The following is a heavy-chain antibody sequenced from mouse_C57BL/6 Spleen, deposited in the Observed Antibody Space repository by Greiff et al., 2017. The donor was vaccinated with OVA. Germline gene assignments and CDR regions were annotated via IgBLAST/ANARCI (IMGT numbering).Heavy chain of an antibody. Sequence: VQLQQPGAELVMPGALVKLSCKASGYTFTSYWMHWVKQRPGQGLEWIGEIDHSDSYTNYNQKFKGKSTLTVDKSSSTAYMQLSSLTSEDSAVYYCARLGYYGSRRDFDYWGQGTTLTVSS. CDR1: GYTFTSYW. CDR2: IDHSDSYT. D-gene: IGHD1-1*01. V-gene: IGHV1-69*01. CDR3: ARLGYYGSRRDFDY. J-gene: IGHJ2*01.